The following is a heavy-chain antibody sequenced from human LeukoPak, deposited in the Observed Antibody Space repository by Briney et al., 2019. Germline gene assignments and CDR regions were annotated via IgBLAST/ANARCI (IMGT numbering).Heavy chain of an antibody. V-gene: IGHV3-23*01. CDR2: ISGSGGST. J-gene: IGHJ4*02. Sequence: ETLSLTCAVYGGSFSGYYWSWIRQPPGKGLEWVSAISGSGGSTYYADSVKGRFTISRDNSKNTLYLQMNSLRAEDTAVYYCAKGQWRDYWGQGTLVTVSS. CDR1: GGSFSGYY. CDR3: AKGQWRDY. D-gene: IGHD6-19*01.